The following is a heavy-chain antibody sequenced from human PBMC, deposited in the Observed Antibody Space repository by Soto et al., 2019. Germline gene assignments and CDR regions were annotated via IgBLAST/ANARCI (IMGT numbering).Heavy chain of an antibody. CDR3: SRGYSYDSFDY. CDR1: VFTFSSYS. D-gene: IGHD5-18*01. CDR2: ISSSSSTI. V-gene: IGHV3-48*01. Sequence: GGSLRLSCGASVFTFSSYSMNWVRQAPGKGLEWVSYISSSSSTIYYAGSVKGRFTISRDNSKDTLYLQMNSLRAEDTAVYYCSRGYSYDSFDYWGQGTLVTVSS. J-gene: IGHJ4*02.